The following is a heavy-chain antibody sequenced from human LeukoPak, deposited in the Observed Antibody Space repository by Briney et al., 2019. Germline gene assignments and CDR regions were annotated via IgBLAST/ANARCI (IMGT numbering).Heavy chain of an antibody. CDR3: ARDHIAGKDDWNFDY. D-gene: IGHD1-1*01. Sequence: GSSVKVSCKASGYRFSHYYMLWIQPAPGQGLDWVGWINPNTGVTSYAQKFQGRVTVTTDTSISTLYMELHSVTSDDTALYYCARDHIAGKDDWNFDYWGQGTLVTVSS. J-gene: IGHJ4*02. CDR1: GYRFSHYY. V-gene: IGHV1-2*02. CDR2: INPNTGVT.